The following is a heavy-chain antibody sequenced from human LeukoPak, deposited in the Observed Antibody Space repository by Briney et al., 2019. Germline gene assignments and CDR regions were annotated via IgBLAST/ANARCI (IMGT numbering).Heavy chain of an antibody. CDR1: GGSISSYY. D-gene: IGHD3-9*01. V-gene: IGHV4-59*01. J-gene: IGHJ3*02. Sequence: SETLSLTCTVSGGSISSYYWSWIRQPPGKGLEWIGYIYYSGSTNYNPSLKSRVTISVDTSKNQFSLKLSSVTAADTAVYYCARGSSLRYFDWPELGPAMFDIWGQGTMVTVSS. CDR2: IYYSGST. CDR3: ARGSSLRYFDWPELGPAMFDI.